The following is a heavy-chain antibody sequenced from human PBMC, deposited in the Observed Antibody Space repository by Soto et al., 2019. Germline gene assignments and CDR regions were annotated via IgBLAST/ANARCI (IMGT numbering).Heavy chain of an antibody. CDR2: ISYDGSNK. D-gene: IGHD6-13*01. Sequence: QVQLVESGGGVVQPGRSLRLSCAASGFTFSSYGMHWVRQAPGKGLEWVAVISYDGSNKYYAVSVKGRFTISRDNSKNTLYLQMNSLRAEDTAVYYCAKDGGGGQHIAAAGTYVWYYFDYWGQGTLVTVSS. V-gene: IGHV3-30*18. CDR3: AKDGGGGQHIAAAGTYVWYYFDY. J-gene: IGHJ4*02. CDR1: GFTFSSYG.